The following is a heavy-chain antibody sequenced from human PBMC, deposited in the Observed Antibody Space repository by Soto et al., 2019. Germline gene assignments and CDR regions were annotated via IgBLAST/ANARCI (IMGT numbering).Heavy chain of an antibody. D-gene: IGHD3-16*01. CDR1: GYIFVNYG. CDR3: VMVDNYVTPTPQDV. CDR2: ISPYTGNT. J-gene: IGHJ6*02. V-gene: IGHV1-18*01. Sequence: QVQLVQSGDEVKKPGASVKVSCKASGYIFVNYGIAWVRQAPGQGLEWMGWISPYTGNTHSATQVQSRLTMTTDTSTSTAYMDLGSLTSDDTAVYYCVMVDNYVTPTPQDVWGQGTTVTVSS.